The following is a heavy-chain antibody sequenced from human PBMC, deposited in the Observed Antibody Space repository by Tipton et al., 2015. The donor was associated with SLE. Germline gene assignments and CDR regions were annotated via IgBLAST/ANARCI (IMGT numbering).Heavy chain of an antibody. CDR3: ARHEDRGYSYGSSFDY. Sequence: LRLSCTVSGGSISSGSYYWNWIRQPAGKGLEWIGSVSHGGGTYYNPSLNSRVTMSVDASKNQLSLKLSSVTAADTAVYYCARHEDRGYSYGSSFDYWGQGTLVTVSS. D-gene: IGHD5-18*01. CDR2: VSHGGGT. CDR1: GGSISSGSYY. J-gene: IGHJ4*02. V-gene: IGHV4-61*02.